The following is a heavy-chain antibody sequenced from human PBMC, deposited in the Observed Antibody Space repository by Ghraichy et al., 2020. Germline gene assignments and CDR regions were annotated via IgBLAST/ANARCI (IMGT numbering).Heavy chain of an antibody. J-gene: IGHJ2*01. V-gene: IGHV4-34*01. Sequence: SQTLSLTCAVYGGSFSGYYWSWIRQPPGKGLEWIGEINHSGSTNYNPSLKSRVTISVDTSKNQFSLKLRSVTAADTAVYYCARGRGPTPQQSRKMTQLGYFDPGCRGTLVTVSS. CDR2: INHSGST. CDR3: ARGRGPTPQQSRKMTQLGYFDP. D-gene: IGHD6-13*01. CDR1: GGSFSGYY.